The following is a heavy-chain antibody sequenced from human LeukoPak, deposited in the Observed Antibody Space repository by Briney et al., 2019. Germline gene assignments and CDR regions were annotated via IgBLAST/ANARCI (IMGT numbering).Heavy chain of an antibody. V-gene: IGHV4-30-4*01. CDR3: ARDADSSGYIGGADDAFDI. CDR1: GGSISSGDYY. D-gene: IGHD3-22*01. J-gene: IGHJ3*02. CDR2: IYYSGST. Sequence: PSETLSLTCTVSGGSISSGDYYWRWIRQPPGKGLEWIGYIYYSGSTYYNPSLKSRVTISVDTSKNQFSLKLSSVTAADTAVYYCARDADSSGYIGGADDAFDIWGQGTMVTVSS.